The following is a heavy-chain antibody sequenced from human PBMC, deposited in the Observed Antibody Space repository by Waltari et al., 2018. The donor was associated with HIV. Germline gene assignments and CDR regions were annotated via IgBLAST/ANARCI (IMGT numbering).Heavy chain of an antibody. J-gene: IGHJ6*02. V-gene: IGHV4-59*08. CDR3: ARPIRGSGVGAFHV. CDR1: GDSLINYY. Sequence: QVHPQESGPGLVKPSEALSLTCSVAGDSLINYYWSWVRQSPEKGLEWIGYSFYGGDTTSTPALKSRATISIDPSASQLSLKINSVTAADSGVYYCARPIRGSGVGAFHVWGQGTTVIVSS. CDR2: SFYGGDT. D-gene: IGHD1-26*01.